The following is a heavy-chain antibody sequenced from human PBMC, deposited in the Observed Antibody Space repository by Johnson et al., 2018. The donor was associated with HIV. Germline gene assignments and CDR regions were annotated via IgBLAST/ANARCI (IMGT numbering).Heavy chain of an antibody. CDR2: TRNKANSYTT. J-gene: IGHJ3*02. D-gene: IGHD3-22*01. CDR1: GFTFSDHY. CDR3: ARVGRVYDSSGYAIDAFDI. V-gene: IGHV3-72*01. Sequence: VQLVESGGGLVQPGGSLRLSCAASGFTFSDHYMDWVRQAPGKGLEWVGRTRNKANSYTTEYAASVKGRFTISRDDSKNSLYLQMNSLKTEDTAVYYCARVGRVYDSSGYAIDAFDIWGQGTMVTVSS.